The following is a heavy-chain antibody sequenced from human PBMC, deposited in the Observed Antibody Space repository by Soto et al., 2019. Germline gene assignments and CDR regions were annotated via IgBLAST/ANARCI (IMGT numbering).Heavy chain of an antibody. CDR1: GGSISSSSYY. Sequence: PSETLSLTCTVSGGSISSSSYYWGWIRQPPGKGLEWIGGIYYRGSTYNNPSLKSRVTISVDTSKNHFCLELSSVTAADTAVYFCVKRRDSSYYHGCMDVWGQGTMVTVSS. V-gene: IGHV4-39*01. D-gene: IGHD6-6*01. CDR2: IYYRGST. J-gene: IGHJ6*02. CDR3: VKRRDSSYYHGCMDV.